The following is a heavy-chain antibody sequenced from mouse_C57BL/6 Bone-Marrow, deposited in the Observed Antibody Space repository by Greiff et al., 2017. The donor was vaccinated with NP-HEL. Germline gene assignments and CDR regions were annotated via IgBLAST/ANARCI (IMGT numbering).Heavy chain of an antibody. Sequence: QVQLQQPGAELVRPGSSVKLSCKASGYTFTSYWMHWVKQRPIQGLEWIGNIDPSDSETPYNQKFKDKATLTVDKSSSTAYMQLSSLTSEDSAVYYCATSAGSSLWYFDVWGTGTTVTVSS. V-gene: IGHV1-52*01. D-gene: IGHD1-1*01. J-gene: IGHJ1*03. CDR2: IDPSDSET. CDR3: ATSAGSSLWYFDV. CDR1: GYTFTSYW.